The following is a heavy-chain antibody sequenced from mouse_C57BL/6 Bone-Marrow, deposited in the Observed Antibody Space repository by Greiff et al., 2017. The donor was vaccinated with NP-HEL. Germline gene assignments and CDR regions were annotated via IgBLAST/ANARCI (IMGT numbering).Heavy chain of an antibody. Sequence: EVKLVESGPGLAKPSQSLSLTCSVTGYAITSDYWNWIRKFPGNKLEYMGYISYSGSTYYNPSLKSRISTTRDTSKNQYYLQLNSGTTEDTATYYCARYSSVGSSYPWYFDVWGTGTTVTVSS. CDR1: GYAITSDY. CDR2: ISYSGST. D-gene: IGHD1-1*01. V-gene: IGHV3-8*01. CDR3: ARYSSVGSSYPWYFDV. J-gene: IGHJ1*03.